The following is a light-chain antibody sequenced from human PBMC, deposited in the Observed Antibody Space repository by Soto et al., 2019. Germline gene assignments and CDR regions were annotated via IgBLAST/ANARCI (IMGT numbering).Light chain of an antibody. V-gene: IGKV3-20*01. CDR3: QQYGSSPIT. J-gene: IGKJ5*01. CDR1: QSVSSY. Sequence: EIVLTQSPATLSLSPGERATLSCRASQSVSSYLAWYQQKPGQAPRLLIYGEISRATGIPDRFSGSGSGTDFTLTISRLEPEDYAVYHCQQYGSSPITFGQGTRLE. CDR2: GEI.